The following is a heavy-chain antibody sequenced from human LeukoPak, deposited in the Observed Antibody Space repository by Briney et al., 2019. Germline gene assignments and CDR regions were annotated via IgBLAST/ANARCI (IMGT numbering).Heavy chain of an antibody. V-gene: IGHV3-48*01. Sequence: PGGSLRLSCAASGFTFSSYSMNWVRQAPGKGLEWVSFISSSSGTIHYADSVKGRFTISRDNAKNSLYLQMNSLRVEDTAVYYCARPKAEWELSLFDYWGQGTLVTVSS. D-gene: IGHD1-26*01. CDR1: GFTFSSYS. CDR2: ISSSSGTI. J-gene: IGHJ4*02. CDR3: ARPKAEWELSLFDY.